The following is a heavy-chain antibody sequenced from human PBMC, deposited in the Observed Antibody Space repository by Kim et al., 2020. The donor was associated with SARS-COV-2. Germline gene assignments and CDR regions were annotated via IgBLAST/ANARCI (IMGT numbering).Heavy chain of an antibody. CDR2: INTNTGNP. CDR1: GYTFTSYA. J-gene: IGHJ5*02. D-gene: IGHD6-19*01. Sequence: ASVKVSCKACGYTFTSYAMNWVRQAPGQGLEWMGWINTNTGNPTYAQGFTGRFVFSLDTSVSTAYLQISSLKAEDTAVYYCARAEQWLGLYNWFDPWGQGTLVTVSS. V-gene: IGHV7-4-1*02. CDR3: ARAEQWLGLYNWFDP.